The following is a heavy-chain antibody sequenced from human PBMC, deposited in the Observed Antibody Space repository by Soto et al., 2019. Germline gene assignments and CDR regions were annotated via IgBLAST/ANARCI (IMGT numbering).Heavy chain of an antibody. D-gene: IGHD2-21*02. J-gene: IGHJ6*03. V-gene: IGHV1-3*01. CDR1: GYTFTSYA. CDR3: ARAGARLPYYYYMGV. CDR2: INAGNGNT. Sequence: ASVKVSCKASGYTFTSYAMHWVRQAPGQRREWMGWINAGNGNTKYSQKFQGRVTITRYTSASTAYMELSSLRSEDTAVYYCARAGARLPYYYYMGVWGKGTTVTVSS.